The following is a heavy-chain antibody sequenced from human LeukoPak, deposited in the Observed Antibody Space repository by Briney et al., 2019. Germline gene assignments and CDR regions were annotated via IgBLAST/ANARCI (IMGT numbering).Heavy chain of an antibody. V-gene: IGHV3-33*01. J-gene: IGHJ3*02. D-gene: IGHD3-9*01. Sequence: GGSLRLSCVASGFTFGSYGMHWVRQAPGKGLEWVAVIWFDGSEQIYADSVKGRFTVSRDNSKNTLYLQMNSLRAEDTAVYYCASEEILAGSSAFDIWGQGTMVTVSS. CDR1: GFTFGSYG. CDR2: IWFDGSEQ. CDR3: ASEEILAGSSAFDI.